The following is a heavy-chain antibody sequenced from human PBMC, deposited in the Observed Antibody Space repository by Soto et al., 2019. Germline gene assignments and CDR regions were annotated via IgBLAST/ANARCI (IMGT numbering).Heavy chain of an antibody. V-gene: IGHV3-11*01. CDR3: ARDRDCTRTACLSSAFDH. D-gene: IGHD2-2*01. J-gene: IGHJ5*02. CDR2: ISSSGSTI. CDR1: GFTFSDYY. Sequence: QVQLVESGGGLVKPGGSLRLSCAASGFTFSDYYMNWIRQAPGKGLEWVAYISSSGSTIYYADSVKGRFTISRDNARNTLSRQMNNLRAEDTAVYYCARDRDCTRTACLSSAFDHWGQGTLITVSS.